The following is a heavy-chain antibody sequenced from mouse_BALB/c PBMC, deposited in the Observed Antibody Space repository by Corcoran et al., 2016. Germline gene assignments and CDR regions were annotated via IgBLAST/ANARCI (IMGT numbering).Heavy chain of an antibody. CDR3: ARNYGSSYDCYFDV. D-gene: IGHD1-1*01. CDR2: ILPGSGST. J-gene: IGHJ1*01. CDR1: GYKFSSYW. V-gene: IGHV1-9*01. Sequence: QVQLQQSGAELMKPGASVKISCKATGYKFSSYWIEWVKQRPGHGLEWIGEILPGSGSTNYNEKFKGKATFTAYTSSNTAYMQLSSLTSEDSAVYYCARNYGSSYDCYFDVWGAGTTVTVSS.